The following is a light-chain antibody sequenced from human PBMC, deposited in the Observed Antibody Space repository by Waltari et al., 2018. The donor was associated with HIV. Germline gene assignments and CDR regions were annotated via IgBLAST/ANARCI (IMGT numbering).Light chain of an antibody. Sequence: QSALTQPASVSGSPGQSITISCTGTTSDVGGYDYVSWSQQHPGKVPKLIIYEVTNRPSGVSNRFSGSKSGNTASLTISGLQPEDEADYYCSSFTSSDTPVVFGGGTKLTVL. CDR3: SSFTSSDTPVV. CDR2: EVT. J-gene: IGLJ2*01. CDR1: TSDVGGYDY. V-gene: IGLV2-14*01.